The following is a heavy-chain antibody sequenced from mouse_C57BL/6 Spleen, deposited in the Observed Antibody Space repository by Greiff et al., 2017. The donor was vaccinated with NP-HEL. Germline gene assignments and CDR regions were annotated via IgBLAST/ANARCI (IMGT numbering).Heavy chain of an antibody. D-gene: IGHD1-1*01. CDR1: GFNIKDYY. J-gene: IGHJ3*01. CDR2: IDPEDGDT. Sequence: VQLKESGAELVRPGASVKLSCTASGFNIKDYYMHWVKQRPEQGLEWIGRIDPEDGDTEYAPKFQGKATMTADTPSNTAYVQLSSLTSEDTAVYYCGEPYGSSYGWFAYWGQGTLVTVSA. CDR3: GEPYGSSYGWFAY. V-gene: IGHV14-1*01.